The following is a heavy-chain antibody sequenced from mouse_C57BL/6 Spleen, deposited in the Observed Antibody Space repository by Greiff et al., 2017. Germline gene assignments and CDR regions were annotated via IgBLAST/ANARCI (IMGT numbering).Heavy chain of an antibody. CDR2: IYPGDGDT. Sequence: VQGVESGPELVKPGASVKISCKASGYAFSSSWMNWVKQRPGKGLEWIGRIYPGDGDTNYNGKFKGKATLTADKSSSTAYMQLSSLTSEDSAVYFCARFSYGYDGGDAMDYWGQGTSVTVSS. D-gene: IGHD2-2*01. J-gene: IGHJ4*01. CDR3: ARFSYGYDGGDAMDY. V-gene: IGHV1-82*01. CDR1: GYAFSSSW.